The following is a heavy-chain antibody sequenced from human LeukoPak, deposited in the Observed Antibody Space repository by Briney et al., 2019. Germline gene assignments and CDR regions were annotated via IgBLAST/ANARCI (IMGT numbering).Heavy chain of an antibody. Sequence: PGGSLRLSCAASGFTFSTYWMSWVRQAPGEGLGWVANIHQDGNEKYYVDSVKGRFTISRDNAKNSLYLQMNSLRAEDTAVYYCARGDKFSGDYWGQGTLVTVSS. CDR1: GFTFSTYW. J-gene: IGHJ4*02. CDR3: ARGDKFSGDY. CDR2: IHQDGNEK. V-gene: IGHV3-7*04. D-gene: IGHD2-15*01.